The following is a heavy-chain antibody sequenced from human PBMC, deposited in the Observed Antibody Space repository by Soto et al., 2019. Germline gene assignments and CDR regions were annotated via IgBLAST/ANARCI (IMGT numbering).Heavy chain of an antibody. D-gene: IGHD6-19*01. CDR3: AGVEGEQWLFDY. Sequence: EVQLVESGGGLIQPGGSLRLSCAASGFTFSSNYMSWVRHAPGKWLEWVSGIYSGGSTYYADSVKGRFTISRDNSKNTLYLHMNSMRAGDTAVYYCAGVEGEQWLFDYCGQGTLVTVSS. CDR2: IYSGGST. V-gene: IGHV3-53*01. J-gene: IGHJ4*02. CDR1: GFTFSSNY.